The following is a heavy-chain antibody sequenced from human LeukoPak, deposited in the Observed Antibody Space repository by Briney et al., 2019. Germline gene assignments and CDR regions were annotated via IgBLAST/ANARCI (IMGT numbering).Heavy chain of an antibody. D-gene: IGHD2-15*01. CDR3: ARGARDIVVVVAASFDY. J-gene: IGHJ4*02. CDR1: GGSISSGGYY. V-gene: IGHV4-30-2*01. Sequence: PSETLSLTCTVSGGSISSGGYYWSWIRQPPGKGLEWIGYIYHSGSTYYNPSLKSRDTISVDRSKNQFSLKLSSVTAADTAVYYCARGARDIVVVVAASFDYWGQGTLVTVSS. CDR2: IYHSGST.